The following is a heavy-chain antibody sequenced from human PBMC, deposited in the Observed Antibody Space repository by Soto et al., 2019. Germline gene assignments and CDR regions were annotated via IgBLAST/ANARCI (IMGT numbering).Heavy chain of an antibody. CDR1: GGSISSGGYY. J-gene: IGHJ3*02. D-gene: IGHD3-22*01. V-gene: IGHV4-31*03. CDR3: ARVNYDSSGYSGAFDI. Sequence: QVQLQESGPGLVKPSQTLSLTCTVSGGSISSGGYYWSWIRQHPGKGLEWIGYIYYSGSTYYNPSLKSRVTISVDTSKNQFSLKLSSVTAADTAVYYCARVNYDSSGYSGAFDIWGQGTMVTVSS. CDR2: IYYSGST.